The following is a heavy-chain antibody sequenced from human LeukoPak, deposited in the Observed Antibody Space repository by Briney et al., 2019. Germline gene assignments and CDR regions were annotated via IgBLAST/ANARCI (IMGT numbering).Heavy chain of an antibody. D-gene: IGHD1-26*01. CDR3: ARDTYYSGSYIWFDP. V-gene: IGHV3-23*01. J-gene: IGHJ5*02. CDR1: GFTFDTYA. CDR2: ISGSGDST. Sequence: PGGSLRLSCAASGFTFDTYAMSWVRQAPGKGREWVSVISGSGDSTEYADSVKGRFTISRDNSRNTLSLQMNNLRAEDTATYYCARDTYYSGSYIWFDPRGQGTLVTVSS.